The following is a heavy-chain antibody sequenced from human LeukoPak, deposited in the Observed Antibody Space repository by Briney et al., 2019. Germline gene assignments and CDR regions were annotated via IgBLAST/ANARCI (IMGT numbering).Heavy chain of an antibody. CDR2: IYYSGST. Sequence: SETLSLTCTVSGGSISSSSYYWGWIRQPPGKGLEWIGSIYYSGSTYYNPSLKSRVTISVDTSKNQFSLKLSSVTAADTAVYYCARGGVPAARPYYFDYWGQGTLVTVSS. D-gene: IGHD2-2*02. V-gene: IGHV4-39*07. CDR3: ARGGVPAARPYYFDY. J-gene: IGHJ4*02. CDR1: GGSISSSSYY.